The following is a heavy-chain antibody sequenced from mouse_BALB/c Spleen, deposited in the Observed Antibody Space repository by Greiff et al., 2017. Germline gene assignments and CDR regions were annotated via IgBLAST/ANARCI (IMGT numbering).Heavy chain of an antibody. D-gene: IGHD1-1*01. CDR2: IDPANGNT. V-gene: IGHV14-3*02. J-gene: IGHJ2*01. CDR1: GFNIKDTY. CDR3: ARDYGSSYVGY. Sequence: EVQLQQSGAELVKPGASVKLSCTASGFNIKDTYMHWVKQRPEQGLEWIGRIDPANGNTKYDPKFQGKATITADTSSNTAYLQLSSLTSEDTAVYYCARDYGSSYVGYWGQGTTLTVSS.